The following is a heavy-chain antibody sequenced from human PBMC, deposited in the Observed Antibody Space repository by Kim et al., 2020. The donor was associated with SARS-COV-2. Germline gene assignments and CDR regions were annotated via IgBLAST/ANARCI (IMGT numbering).Heavy chain of an antibody. V-gene: IGHV3-48*04. Sequence: GGSLRLSCAASGFTFSSYSMNWVRQAPGKGLEWVSYISSSSSTIYYADSVKGRFTISRDNAKNSLYLQMNSLRAEDTAVYYCARGGGRLGNDYWGQGTLVTVSA. CDR1: GFTFSSYS. J-gene: IGHJ4*02. CDR3: ARGGGRLGNDY. CDR2: ISSSSSTI. D-gene: IGHD3-16*01.